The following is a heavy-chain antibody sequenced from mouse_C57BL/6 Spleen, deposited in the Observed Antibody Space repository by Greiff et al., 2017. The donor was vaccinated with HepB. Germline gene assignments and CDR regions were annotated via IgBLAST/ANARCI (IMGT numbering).Heavy chain of an antibody. D-gene: IGHD2-2*01. CDR2: IRNKANGYTT. CDR3: AREGYQGRYAVDY. J-gene: IGHJ4*01. Sequence: DVHLVESGGGLVQPGGSLSLSCAASGFTFTDYYMSWVRQPPGKALEWLGFIRNKANGYTTEYSVSVKGRFTISRDNYQSILYLQMNALRAEDSATYYCAREGYQGRYAVDYWGQETSDTDSS. V-gene: IGHV7-3*01. CDR1: GFTFTDYY.